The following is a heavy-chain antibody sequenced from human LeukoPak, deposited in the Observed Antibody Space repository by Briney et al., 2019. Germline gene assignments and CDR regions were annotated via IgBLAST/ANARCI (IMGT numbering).Heavy chain of an antibody. CDR1: GGPVSGYY. J-gene: IGHJ4*02. V-gene: IGHV4-59*02. D-gene: IGHD6-13*01. CDR3: ARLRTAAAGFDY. Sequence: SETLSLTCTVSGGPVSGYYWSWLRQPPGKGLGWIGYIYYSGSTNYNPSLNSRVTLSVDTSKNQFSLNLVSVTAADTAVYFCARLRTAAAGFDYWGQGTLVTVSS. CDR2: IYYSGST.